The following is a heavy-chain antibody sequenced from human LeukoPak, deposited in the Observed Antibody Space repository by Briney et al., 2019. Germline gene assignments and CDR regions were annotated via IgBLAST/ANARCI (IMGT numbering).Heavy chain of an antibody. CDR1: GYIFADYY. CDR2: INPNSGGT. D-gene: IGHD6-19*01. J-gene: IGHJ4*02. CDR3: ARAKQWLPYDY. Sequence: EASVKVSCKASGYIFADYYMHWMRQAPGQGLEWMGQINPNSGGTNYAQKFQGRVTMTRDTSISTAYMELSRLRSDDTAVYYCARAKQWLPYDYWGQGTLVTVSS. V-gene: IGHV1-2*06.